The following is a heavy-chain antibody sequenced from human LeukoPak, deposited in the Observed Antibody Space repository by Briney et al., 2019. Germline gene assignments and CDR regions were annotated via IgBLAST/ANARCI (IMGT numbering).Heavy chain of an antibody. D-gene: IGHD2-21*01. Sequence: SETLSLTRSVSGDSMSSGSYYWGWIRQPPGKGLEWIGSIFYSGSTYYTPSLKSRVTMSLDTSKNQFSLRLTSVTAADTAVYYCARQIAVVEPTDPNWFDSWGQGTLVTVSS. CDR1: GDSMSSGSYY. CDR3: ARQIAVVEPTDPNWFDS. CDR2: IFYSGST. J-gene: IGHJ5*01. V-gene: IGHV4-39*07.